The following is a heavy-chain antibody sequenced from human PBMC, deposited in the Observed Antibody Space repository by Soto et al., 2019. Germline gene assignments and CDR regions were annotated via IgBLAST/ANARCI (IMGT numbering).Heavy chain of an antibody. J-gene: IGHJ4*02. CDR2: INPSGGST. CDR1: GYTFTSYY. D-gene: IGHD4-17*01. CDR3: ARVSRSPTVSHYFDY. V-gene: IGHV1-46*01. Sequence: GASVKVSCKASGYTFTSYYMHWVRQAPGQGLEWMGIINPSGGSTSYAQKFQGRVTMTRDTSTGTVYMELSSLRSEDTAVYYCARVSRSPTVSHYFDYWGQGTLVTVSS.